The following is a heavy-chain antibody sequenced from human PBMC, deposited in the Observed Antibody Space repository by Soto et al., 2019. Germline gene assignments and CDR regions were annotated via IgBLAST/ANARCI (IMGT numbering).Heavy chain of an antibody. J-gene: IGHJ4*02. D-gene: IGHD6-13*01. CDR3: ALAAAGTPHDY. CDR1: GFTFSSYS. CDR2: ISYDGSNK. Sequence: GGSLRLSCAASGFTFSSYSMNWVRQAPGKGLEWVAVISYDGSNKYYADSVKGRFTISRDNSKNTLYLQMNSLRAEDTAVYYCALAAAGTPHDYWGQGTLVTVPQ. V-gene: IGHV3-30*03.